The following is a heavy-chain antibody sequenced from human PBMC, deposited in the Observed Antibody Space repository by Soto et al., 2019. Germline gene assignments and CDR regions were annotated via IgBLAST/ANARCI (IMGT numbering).Heavy chain of an antibody. CDR1: GCSLRLYA. CDR3: ATGGDMTMAVDPDLYYGMDF. Sequence: SVKVSCKASGCSLRLYAISWVRQAPGQGLEWMGGIIPLFGKTHYAQKFQGRVTITADESTSTAYMALSSLRSEDTALYYCATGGDMTMAVDPDLYYGMDFWGQGTTVTVSS. J-gene: IGHJ6*02. V-gene: IGHV1-69*13. CDR2: IIPLFGKT. D-gene: IGHD3-10*01.